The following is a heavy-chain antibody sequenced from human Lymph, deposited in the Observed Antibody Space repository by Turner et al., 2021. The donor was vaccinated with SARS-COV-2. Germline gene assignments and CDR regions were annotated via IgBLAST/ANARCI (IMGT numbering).Heavy chain of an antibody. CDR3: ARDDREFWSGYYTHYYYYGMDV. CDR1: GFTFSSYA. CDR2: ISYDGSNK. V-gene: IGHV3-30*04. Sequence: QVQLVESGGGVVQPGRSLRLSCAASGFTFSSYAMPWVRQAPGKGLERVAVISYDGSNKNYAHSVKGRFTISRDNSKNTLYLQMNSLRAEDTAVYYCARDDREFWSGYYTHYYYYGMDVWGQGTTVTVSS. J-gene: IGHJ6*02. D-gene: IGHD3-3*01.